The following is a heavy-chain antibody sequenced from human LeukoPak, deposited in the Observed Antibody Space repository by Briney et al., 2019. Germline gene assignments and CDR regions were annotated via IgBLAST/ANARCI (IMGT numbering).Heavy chain of an antibody. CDR2: IYHSGTT. CDR1: GYSISSGYY. Sequence: SETLSLTCTVSGYSISSGYYWGWIRQPPGQGLEWIGSIYHSGTTDYNPSLKSRVTISIDTSKNQFSLKLSSVTAADTAVYYCARDLGVVVVAATLGEHLNWFDPWGQGTLVTVSS. V-gene: IGHV4-38-2*02. J-gene: IGHJ5*02. CDR3: ARDLGVVVVAATLGEHLNWFDP. D-gene: IGHD2-15*01.